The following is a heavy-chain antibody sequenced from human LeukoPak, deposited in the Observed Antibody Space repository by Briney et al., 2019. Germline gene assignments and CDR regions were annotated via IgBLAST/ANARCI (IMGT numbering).Heavy chain of an antibody. J-gene: IGHJ5*02. CDR1: GFTFSNYN. Sequence: GALRLSRAASGFTFSNYNMKWVRQAPGKGLEWVSSISSRNSYIYYVDSVKGRFTISRDNAKNSLYLQMNSLRAEDTAVYYCARDLDGFRAKYSRWSWFDPWGQGTLVTVSS. CDR3: ARDLDGFRAKYSRWSWFDP. D-gene: IGHD2-15*01. V-gene: IGHV3-21*01. CDR2: ISSRNSYI.